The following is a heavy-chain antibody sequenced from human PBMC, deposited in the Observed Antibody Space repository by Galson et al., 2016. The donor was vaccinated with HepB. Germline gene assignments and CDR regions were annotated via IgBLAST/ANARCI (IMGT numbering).Heavy chain of an antibody. J-gene: IGHJ4*02. Sequence: SLRLSCAASGFTFSSNAMHWVRQAPGEGLEWVALISYDGSKKYYADSAKGRFTISRDNSKNTLYMQMNSLRAEDTAVYYCATVLPGSTVAFHPLDYWGQGTLVTVSS. D-gene: IGHD6-19*01. CDR1: GFTFSSNA. CDR2: ISYDGSKK. V-gene: IGHV3-30-3*01. CDR3: ATVLPGSTVAFHPLDY.